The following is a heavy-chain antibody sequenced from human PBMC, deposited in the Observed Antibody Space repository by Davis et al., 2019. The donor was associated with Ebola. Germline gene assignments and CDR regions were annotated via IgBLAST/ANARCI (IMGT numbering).Heavy chain of an antibody. Sequence: GGSLRLSCAASGFTFSSYWMSWVRQAPGKGLEWVANLKQGGDEKYYVDSVKGRFIISRDDAKNSLYLQMNSLRAEDTAVYYCVRVYSGSYDPWGQGTLVTVSS. CDR1: GFTFSSYW. D-gene: IGHD1-26*01. V-gene: IGHV3-7*01. CDR2: LKQGGDEK. J-gene: IGHJ5*02. CDR3: VRVYSGSYDP.